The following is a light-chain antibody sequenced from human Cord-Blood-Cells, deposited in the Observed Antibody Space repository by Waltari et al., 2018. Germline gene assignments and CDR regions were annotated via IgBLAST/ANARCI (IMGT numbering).Light chain of an antibody. CDR1: QSISSY. CDR2: AAS. CDR3: QQSYSTPIT. J-gene: IGKJ5*01. V-gene: IGKV1-39*01. Sequence: SSLSASVGDRVTITCRASQSISSYLNWYQQKPGKAPKLLIYAASSLQSGVPSRFSGSGSGTDFTLTISSLQPEDFATYYCQQSYSTPITFGQGTRLEIK.